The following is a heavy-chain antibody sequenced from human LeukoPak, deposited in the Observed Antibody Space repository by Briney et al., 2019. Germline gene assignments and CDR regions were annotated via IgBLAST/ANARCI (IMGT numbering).Heavy chain of an antibody. Sequence: PTETLSLTCGVSGASVSSHFWSWIRQTPGMGLEWIGYISNRGSTGYNPSLRSRVTISVDAPKNEVSLNVRSVSAADTAVYYCAKGVSGTYYAFDVWGRGRTV. V-gene: IGHV4-59*02. CDR2: ISNRGST. D-gene: IGHD1-26*01. CDR3: AKGVSGTYYAFDV. CDR1: GASVSSHF. J-gene: IGHJ3*01.